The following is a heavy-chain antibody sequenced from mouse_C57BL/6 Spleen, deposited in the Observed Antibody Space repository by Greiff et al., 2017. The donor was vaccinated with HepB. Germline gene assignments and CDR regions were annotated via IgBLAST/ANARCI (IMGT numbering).Heavy chain of an antibody. CDR2: INPNYGTT. CDR3: ARYNYYGSSYGYFDV. CDR1: GYSFTDYN. D-gene: IGHD1-1*01. J-gene: IGHJ1*03. Sequence: VQLKESGPELVKPGASVKISCKASGYSFTDYNMNWVKQSNGKSLEWIGVINPNYGTTSYNQKFKGKATLTVDQSSSTAYMQLNSLTSEDSAVYYCARYNYYGSSYGYFDVWGTGTTVTVSS. V-gene: IGHV1-39*01.